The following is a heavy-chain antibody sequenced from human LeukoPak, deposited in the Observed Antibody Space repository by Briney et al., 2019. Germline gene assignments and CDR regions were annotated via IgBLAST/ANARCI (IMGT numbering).Heavy chain of an antibody. CDR3: GKDPNGDYVGAFDF. CDR2: IRGTGGTT. D-gene: IGHD4-17*01. V-gene: IGHV3-23*01. Sequence: GGSLRLSCAASGFTFSDYALIWVRQAPGKGLEWISAIRGTGGTTYYADSVKGRCTISRDNSRNTVYLQMNSLRAEDAALYFCGKDPNGDYVGAFDFWGPGTMVTVSS. J-gene: IGHJ3*01. CDR1: GFTFSDYA.